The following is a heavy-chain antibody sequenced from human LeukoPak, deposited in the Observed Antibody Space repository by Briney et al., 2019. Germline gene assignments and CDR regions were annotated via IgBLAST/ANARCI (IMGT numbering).Heavy chain of an antibody. V-gene: IGHV3-13*04. CDR3: AKGGNGYCSNGVCSPRAVAAIDY. D-gene: IGHD2-8*01. CDR2: IGFGGDT. J-gene: IGHJ4*02. CDR1: GFTFSSND. Sequence: PGGSLRLSCAASGFTFSSNDMHWVRQGTGKGLEWVSGIGFGGDTYYSGSVKGRFTISRDYSKNTLYLQMYSLRAEDTAVYYCAKGGNGYCSNGVCSPRAVAAIDYWGQGTLVTVSS.